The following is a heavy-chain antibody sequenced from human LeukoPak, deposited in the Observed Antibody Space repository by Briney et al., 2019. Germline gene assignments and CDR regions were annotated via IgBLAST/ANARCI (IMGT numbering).Heavy chain of an antibody. CDR1: GGSISSGGYS. V-gene: IGHV4-30-2*01. CDR3: ARVLGGGPGGTRAFDI. CDR2: IYHSGST. D-gene: IGHD3-16*01. J-gene: IGHJ3*02. Sequence: SQTLSLTCAVSGGSISSGGYSWSWIRQPPGKGLEWIGYIYHSGSTYYNPSLKSRVTISVDRSKNQFSLKLSSVTAADTAVYYCARVLGGGPGGTRAFDIWGQGTMVTVSS.